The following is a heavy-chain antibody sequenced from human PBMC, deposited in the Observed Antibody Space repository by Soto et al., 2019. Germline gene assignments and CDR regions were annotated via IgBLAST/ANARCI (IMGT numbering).Heavy chain of an antibody. J-gene: IGHJ4*02. V-gene: IGHV1-69*13. D-gene: IGHD6-19*01. CDR3: ARLRALAVAGPFGY. CDR1: GGTFSSYA. Sequence: ASVKVSCKASGGTFSSYAISWVRQAPGQGLEWMGGIIPIFGTANYAQKFQGRVTITADESTSTADMELSSLRSEDTAVYYCARLRALAVAGPFGYWGQGTLVTVSS. CDR2: IIPIFGTA.